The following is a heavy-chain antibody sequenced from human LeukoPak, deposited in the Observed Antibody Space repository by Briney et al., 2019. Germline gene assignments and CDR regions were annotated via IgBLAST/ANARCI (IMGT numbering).Heavy chain of an antibody. J-gene: IGHJ5*02. CDR2: IDKKDKGYATAT. CDR1: GFTFSGSA. D-gene: IGHD1-26*01. Sequence: GGSPKLSCAASGFTFSGSAIHWVRQSSGKGLEWVGQIDKKDKGYATATAYAASVKGRFTISRVDSINTAYLQMKSLKTEDTALYYCTRDSGTYNWFDPWGQGTLVSVSS. V-gene: IGHV3-73*01. CDR3: TRDSGTYNWFDP.